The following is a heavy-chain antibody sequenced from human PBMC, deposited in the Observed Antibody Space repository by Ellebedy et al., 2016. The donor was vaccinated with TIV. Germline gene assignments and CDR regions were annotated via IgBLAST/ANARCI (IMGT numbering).Heavy chain of an antibody. Sequence: PGGSLRLSCAASGITVNAYGMHWVRQAPGKGLEWVAFLRFDGHFKYYADSVKGRFTISRYNSNNTLYLQMNSLRPEDTAVFYCVNYGRYYDRSGNYNYAMDVWGQGTTVTVS. J-gene: IGHJ6*02. CDR2: LRFDGHFK. D-gene: IGHD3-22*01. CDR3: VNYGRYYDRSGNYNYAMDV. CDR1: GITVNAYG. V-gene: IGHV3-30*02.